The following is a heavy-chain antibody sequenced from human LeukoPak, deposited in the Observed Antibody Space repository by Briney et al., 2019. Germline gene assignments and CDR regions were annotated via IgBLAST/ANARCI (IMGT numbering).Heavy chain of an antibody. J-gene: IGHJ4*02. D-gene: IGHD3-3*02. V-gene: IGHV4-39*01. Sequence: PSETLSLTCTVSGGSISNNNYYWGWIRQPPGKGLEWIGSIYYSGSTYYNPSLTSLKSRVTISVDTSKNQFSLKLSSVTAADTAVYYCARATILAPDYWGQGTLVTVSS. CDR3: ARATILAPDY. CDR1: GGSISNNNYY. CDR2: IYYSGST.